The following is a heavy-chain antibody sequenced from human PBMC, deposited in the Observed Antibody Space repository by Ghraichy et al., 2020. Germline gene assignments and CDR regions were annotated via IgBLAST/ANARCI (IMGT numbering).Heavy chain of an antibody. V-gene: IGHV4-61*02. CDR1: GGSISSGSYY. D-gene: IGHD2-2*01. CDR2: IYTSGST. CDR3: ARVFNTSYAQGYYGMDV. Sequence: SETLSLTCTVSGGSISSGSYYWSWIRQPAGKGLEWIGRIYTSGSTNYNPPLKSRVTISVDTSKNQFSLKLSSVTAADTAVYYCARVFNTSYAQGYYGMDVWGHGPTVTVTS. J-gene: IGHJ6*02.